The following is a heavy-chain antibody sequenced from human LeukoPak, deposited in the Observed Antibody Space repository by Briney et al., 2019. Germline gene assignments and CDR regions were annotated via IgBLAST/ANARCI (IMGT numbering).Heavy chain of an antibody. Sequence: PSQTLSLTCTVSGGSISSGGYYWSWIRQHPGKGLEWIGYIYYSGSAYYNPSLKSRVTISVDTSKNQFLLDLNYVTAADTAVYYCARGSSGSYQWIDYWGQGTLVTVSS. V-gene: IGHV4-31*03. CDR2: IYYSGSA. CDR1: GGSISSGGYY. CDR3: ARGSSGSYQWIDY. D-gene: IGHD1-26*01. J-gene: IGHJ4*02.